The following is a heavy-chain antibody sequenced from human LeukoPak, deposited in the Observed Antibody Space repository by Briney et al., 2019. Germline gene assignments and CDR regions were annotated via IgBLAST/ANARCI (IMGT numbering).Heavy chain of an antibody. Sequence: GGSLRLSCAASGFTVSSNYMNWVRQAPGKGLEWVSLIYSGGTYYADSVKGRFTISRDNSRNTVYLQMNSLRAEDTAVYYCARGRKFFDYWGQGALVTVSS. CDR1: GFTVSSNY. CDR3: ARGRKFFDY. V-gene: IGHV3-66*01. J-gene: IGHJ4*02. CDR2: IYSGGT.